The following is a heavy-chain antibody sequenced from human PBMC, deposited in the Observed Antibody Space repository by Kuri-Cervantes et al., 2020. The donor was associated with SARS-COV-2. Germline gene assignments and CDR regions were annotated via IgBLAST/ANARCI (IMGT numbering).Heavy chain of an antibody. V-gene: IGHV3-9*01. CDR2: ISWNSGSI. Sequence: SLKISCAASGFTFDDYAMHWVRQAPGKGLEWVSGISWNSGSIGYADSVKGRFIISRDNAKDTLYLQMNSLRAEDTAVYFCVRDTMEEPGSLLDYWGQGTLVTVSS. CDR1: GFTFDDYA. D-gene: IGHD1-26*01. J-gene: IGHJ4*02. CDR3: VRDTMEEPGSLLDY.